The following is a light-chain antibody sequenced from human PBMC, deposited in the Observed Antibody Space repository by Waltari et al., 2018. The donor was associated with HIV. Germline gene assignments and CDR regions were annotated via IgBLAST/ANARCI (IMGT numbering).Light chain of an antibody. J-gene: IGKJ2*01. Sequence: DFVMTQSPLSLPVTPGEPASISSMSIQSLLHSIGYNYLDRYLQQPGQSPQLLIYLGSNRSSGVPDRFSGSGSGTDFTLKISRVEAEDVGVYYCMQGLQTPYIFGQGTKLEIK. CDR2: LGS. CDR3: MQGLQTPYI. CDR1: QSLLHSIGYNY. V-gene: IGKV2-28*01.